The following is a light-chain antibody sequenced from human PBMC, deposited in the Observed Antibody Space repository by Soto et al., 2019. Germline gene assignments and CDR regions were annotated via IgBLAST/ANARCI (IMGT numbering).Light chain of an antibody. Sequence: EIVLTQSPGTLSLSPGERATISCRASHSLSNTYLACYQQKPGQAPSVLIYGTTTSGTGSAERFRGSGSGTDFALTISRLEPEDDAVYYCQQYGYSPRGTFGQGTKVDIK. J-gene: IGKJ2*01. CDR1: HSLSNTY. CDR3: QQYGYSPRGT. V-gene: IGKV3-20*01. CDR2: GTT.